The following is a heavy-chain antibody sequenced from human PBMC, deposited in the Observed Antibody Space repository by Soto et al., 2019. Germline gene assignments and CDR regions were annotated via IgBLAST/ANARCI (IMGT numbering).Heavy chain of an antibody. J-gene: IGHJ4*02. CDR1: GGSISGGGYS. D-gene: IGHD5-12*01. CDR3: AGGPGVARNY. V-gene: IGHV4-30-2*01. Sequence: SETLCLTCGVSGGSISGGGYSWSWIRQPPGKGLEWIGYIYHSGSTYYNPSLKSRVTISVDRSKNQFSLKLSSVTAADTAVYYCAGGPGVARNYWGQGTLVTVSS. CDR2: IYHSGST.